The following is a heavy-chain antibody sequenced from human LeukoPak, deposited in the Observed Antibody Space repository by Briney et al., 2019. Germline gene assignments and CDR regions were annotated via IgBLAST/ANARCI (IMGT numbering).Heavy chain of an antibody. Sequence: GGSLRLSCAASGFTFSSYAMSWVRQAPGKGLEWVSAISGSGGSTYYADSVKGRFTISRDNSKNTLYLQMNRLRAEDTAVYYCAKARPYYDILTGYDYWGQGTLVTVSS. CDR2: ISGSGGST. CDR3: AKARPYYDILTGYDY. J-gene: IGHJ4*02. V-gene: IGHV3-23*01. D-gene: IGHD3-9*01. CDR1: GFTFSSYA.